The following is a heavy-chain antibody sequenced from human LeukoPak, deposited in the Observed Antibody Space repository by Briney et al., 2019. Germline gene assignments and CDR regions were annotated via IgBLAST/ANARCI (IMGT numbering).Heavy chain of an antibody. Sequence: ASVKVSCKASGYTLTSYAMHWVRQAPGQRLEWMGWINAGNGNTKYSQKFQGRVTITADESTSTAYMELSSLRSEDTAVYYCARVGDYGGNSGSYYYYYMDVWGKGTTVTISS. V-gene: IGHV1-3*01. J-gene: IGHJ6*03. CDR2: INAGNGNT. D-gene: IGHD4-23*01. CDR3: ARVGDYGGNSGSYYYYYMDV. CDR1: GYTLTSYA.